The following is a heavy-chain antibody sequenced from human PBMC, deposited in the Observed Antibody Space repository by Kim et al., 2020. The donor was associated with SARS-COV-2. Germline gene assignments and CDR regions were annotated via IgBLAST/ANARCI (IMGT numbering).Heavy chain of an antibody. V-gene: IGHV1-18*01. CDR1: GYTFTSYG. CDR3: ARVTAGPSYWHCMDV. CDR2: ISAYNGNT. D-gene: IGHD6-13*01. J-gene: IGHJ6*02. Sequence: ASVKVSCKASGYTFTSYGISWVRQAPGQGLEWMGWISAYNGNTNYAQKLQGRVTMTTDTSTSTAYMELRSLRSDDTAVYYCARVTAGPSYWHCMDVWGQGTTVTVSS.